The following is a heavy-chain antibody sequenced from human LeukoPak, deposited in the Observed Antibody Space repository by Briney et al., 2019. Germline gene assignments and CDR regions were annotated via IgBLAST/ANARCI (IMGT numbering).Heavy chain of an antibody. V-gene: IGHV3-21*06. J-gene: IGHJ4*02. CDR2: IGGSRDFI. CDR3: VRALVGAAFDT. CDR1: GFTFNVYA. D-gene: IGHD1-26*01. Sequence: GGSLRLSCAASGFTFNVYAMHWVRQVPGKGPEWISSIGGSRDFIYYADSVKGRFTISRDKAKNSLYLDMNSLRVEDTAVYFCVRALVGAAFDTWGQGALVTVSS.